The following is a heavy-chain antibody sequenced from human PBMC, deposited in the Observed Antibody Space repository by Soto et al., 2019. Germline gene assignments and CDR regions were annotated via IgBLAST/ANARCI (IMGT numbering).Heavy chain of an antibody. CDR2: ISYDGSNK. CDR3: ARGAGGYGKIVGATGGDY. V-gene: IGHV3-30-3*01. Sequence: QVQLVESGGGVVQPGRSLRLSCAASGFTFSSYAMHWVRQAPGKGLEWVAVISYDGSNKYYADSVKGRFTISRDNSKNTLYLQMNSRRAEDTAVYYCARGAGGYGKIVGATGGDYWGQGTLVTVSS. CDR1: GFTFSSYA. D-gene: IGHD1-26*01. J-gene: IGHJ4*02.